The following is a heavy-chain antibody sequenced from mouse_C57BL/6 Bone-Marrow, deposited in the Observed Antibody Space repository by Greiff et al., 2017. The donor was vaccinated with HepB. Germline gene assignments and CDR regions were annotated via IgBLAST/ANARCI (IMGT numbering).Heavy chain of an antibody. V-gene: IGHV1-82*01. CDR3: ARSVNYGTLYWYFDV. Sequence: VQVVESGPELVKPGASVKISCKASGYAFSSSWMNWVKQRPGKGLEWIGRIYPGDGDTNYNGKFKGKATLTADKSSSTAYMQLSSLTSEDSAVYFCARSVNYGTLYWYFDVWGTGTTVTVSS. D-gene: IGHD1-1*01. J-gene: IGHJ1*03. CDR1: GYAFSSSW. CDR2: IYPGDGDT.